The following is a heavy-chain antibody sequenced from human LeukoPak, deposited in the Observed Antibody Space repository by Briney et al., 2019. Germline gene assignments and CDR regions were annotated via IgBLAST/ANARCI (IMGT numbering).Heavy chain of an antibody. J-gene: IGHJ6*03. D-gene: IGHD2-2*01. CDR1: GFTFSNYA. CDR2: IISGGSVI. CDR3: TKGVAASRSPYCMDV. V-gene: IGHV3-23*01. Sequence: GGSLRLSCAASGFTFSNYAMTWVRQAPGKGLERGSSIISGGSVIYYAESVRGRFIMSRDDSTNMVYLQVNSLRVEDTALYYCTKGVAASRSPYCMDVWGKGTTVTVSS.